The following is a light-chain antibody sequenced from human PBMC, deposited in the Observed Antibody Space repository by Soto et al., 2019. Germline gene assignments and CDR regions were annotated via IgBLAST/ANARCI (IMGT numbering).Light chain of an antibody. Sequence: QSVLTQPASVSGSSGQSITISCTGTSSDVGSYNLVSWHQHHPGKAPKLIIYEGDKRPSGVSNRFSGSKSGNTASLTISGLQAGDEADYYCCSYALGSTLVFGGGTKLTVL. CDR3: CSYALGSTLV. J-gene: IGLJ2*01. V-gene: IGLV2-23*01. CDR2: EGD. CDR1: SSDVGSYNL.